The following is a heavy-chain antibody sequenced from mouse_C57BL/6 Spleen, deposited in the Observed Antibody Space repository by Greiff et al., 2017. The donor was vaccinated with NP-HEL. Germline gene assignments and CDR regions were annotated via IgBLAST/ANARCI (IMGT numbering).Heavy chain of an antibody. Sequence: VQLQQSGAELVKPGASVKLSCTASGFNIKDYYMHWVKQRTEQGLEWIGRIDPEDGETKYAPKFQGKDTMTADTSSNTAYLQLSSLTSEDTAVYYCSSIYCSIFYYAMDYWGQGTSVTVSS. CDR3: SSIYCSIFYYAMDY. V-gene: IGHV14-2*01. J-gene: IGHJ4*01. CDR1: GFNIKDYY. CDR2: IDPEDGET. D-gene: IGHD1-1*01.